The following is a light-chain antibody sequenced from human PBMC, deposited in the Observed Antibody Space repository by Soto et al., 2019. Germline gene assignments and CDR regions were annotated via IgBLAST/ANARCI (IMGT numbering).Light chain of an antibody. J-gene: IGKJ1*01. CDR1: QCISSY. CDR3: QQYYSYPRT. Sequence: AIRMTQSPSSLSASTGARVTITCRASQCISSYLACYQQSPGKAPKFLIYAASTLQRGVTSRFSGSGSGTDFTLTISCLQSEEFATSYCQQYYSYPRTFGQGTKV. CDR2: AAS. V-gene: IGKV1-8*01.